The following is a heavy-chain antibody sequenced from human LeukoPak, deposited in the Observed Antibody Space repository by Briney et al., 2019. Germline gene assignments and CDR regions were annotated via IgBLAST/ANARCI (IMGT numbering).Heavy chain of an antibody. CDR2: ISGSGTGT. Sequence: GGSLRLSCAVSGFTFGSYAMGWVRQTPGKGLEWVSAISGSGTGTYYADSVKGRFTISRDNSKNTLYLHMNSLRAEDTAVYYCAKVATWTCFDYWGQGTLVTVSS. D-gene: IGHD3/OR15-3a*01. J-gene: IGHJ4*02. CDR3: AKVATWTCFDY. V-gene: IGHV3-23*01. CDR1: GFTFGSYA.